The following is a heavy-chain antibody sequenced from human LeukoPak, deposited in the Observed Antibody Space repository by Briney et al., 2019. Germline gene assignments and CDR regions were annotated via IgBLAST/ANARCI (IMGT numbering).Heavy chain of an antibody. CDR2: IYPGDSDT. V-gene: IGHV5-51*01. Sequence: GESLKISCKGSGYSFTSYWIGWVRQMPGKGLEWMGIIYPGDSDTRYSPSFQGQVTISADKSNSTADLQWSSLKASDTAMYYCARQRRSKSNYYYYMDVWGKGTTVTVSS. CDR3: ARQRRSKSNYYYYMDV. D-gene: IGHD3-10*01. J-gene: IGHJ6*03. CDR1: GYSFTSYW.